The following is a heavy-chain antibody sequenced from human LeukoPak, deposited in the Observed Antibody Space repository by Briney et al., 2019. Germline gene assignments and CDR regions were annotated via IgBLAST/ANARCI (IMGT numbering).Heavy chain of an antibody. D-gene: IGHD2-2*01. V-gene: IGHV3-23*01. J-gene: IGHJ4*02. CDR3: AAFCSSTSCYARGYNIGRTFDY. CDR2: ISGGGGST. CDR1: GFTFSSYA. Sequence: GGSLRLSCAASGFTFSSYAMSWGRQAPGKGLEWVSAISGGGGSTYYADSVKGRSTISRDNSKNTLYLQMNSLRAEDTAVYYCAAFCSSTSCYARGYNIGRTFDYWGQGTLVTVSS.